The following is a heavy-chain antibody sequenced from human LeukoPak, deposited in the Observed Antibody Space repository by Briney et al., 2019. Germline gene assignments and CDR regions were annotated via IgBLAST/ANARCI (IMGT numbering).Heavy chain of an antibody. D-gene: IGHD3-10*01. Sequence: PGKSLRLSYAASGFTFSNYAMHWVRQAPGKGLEWVSLISSGGTYEYYADSVKGRFTISRDNSKNTLYLQLNSLRAEDTAVYYCARDSTYYYDSGSSGPHYSDNWGQGTLVTVSS. J-gene: IGHJ4*02. CDR1: GFTFSNYA. CDR3: ARDSTYYYDSGSSGPHYSDN. CDR2: ISSGGTYE. V-gene: IGHV3-30*01.